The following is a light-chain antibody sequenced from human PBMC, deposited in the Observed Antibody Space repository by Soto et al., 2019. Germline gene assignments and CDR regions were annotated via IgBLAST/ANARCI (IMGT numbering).Light chain of an antibody. CDR3: AAWDDSLSGLV. V-gene: IGLV3-21*02. CDR1: NIGSES. Sequence: SYELTQPPSVSVAPGQTARITCGGNNIGSESLHWYQQKPGQAPVLVVYDDTDRPSGIPERFSGSKSGTSASLAISGLRSEDEADYYCAAWDDSLSGLVFGGGTKLTVL. CDR2: DDT. J-gene: IGLJ2*01.